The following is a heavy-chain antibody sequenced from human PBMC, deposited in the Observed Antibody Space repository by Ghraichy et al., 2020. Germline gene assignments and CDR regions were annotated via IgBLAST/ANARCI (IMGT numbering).Heavy chain of an antibody. J-gene: IGHJ5*02. D-gene: IGHD3-3*01. Sequence: SETLSLTCAVYGGSFSGYYWSWIRQPPGKGLEWIGEINHSGSTNYNPSLKSRVTISVDTSKNQFSLKLSSVTAADTAVYYRARALRFLEWVPAWGQGTLVTVSS. CDR2: INHSGST. CDR3: ARALRFLEWVPA. CDR1: GGSFSGYY. V-gene: IGHV4-34*01.